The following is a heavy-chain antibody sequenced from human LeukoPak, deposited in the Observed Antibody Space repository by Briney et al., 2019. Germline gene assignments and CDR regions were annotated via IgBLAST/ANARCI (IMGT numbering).Heavy chain of an antibody. CDR2: IYYSGST. Sequence: PSETLSLTCTVSGGSISSYYWSWIRQPPGKGLEWIGYIYYSGSTNYNPSLKSRVTISVDTSKNQFSLKLSSVTAADTAVYYCAIEIVGAAYYFDYWGQGTLVTVSS. CDR3: AIEIVGAAYYFDY. V-gene: IGHV4-59*12. J-gene: IGHJ4*02. CDR1: GGSISSYY. D-gene: IGHD1-26*01.